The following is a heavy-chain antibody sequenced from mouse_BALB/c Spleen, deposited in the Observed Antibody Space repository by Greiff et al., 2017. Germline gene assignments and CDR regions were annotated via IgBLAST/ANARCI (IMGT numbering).Heavy chain of an antibody. Sequence: DVKLVESGGGLVKLGGSLKLSCAASGFTFSSYYMSWVRQTPEKRLELVAAINSNGGSTYYPDTVKGRFTISRDNAKNTLYLQMSSLKSEDTALYYCARHNYGSSYAWFAYWGQGTLVTVSA. J-gene: IGHJ3*01. CDR1: GFTFSSYY. CDR2: INSNGGST. D-gene: IGHD1-1*01. V-gene: IGHV5-6-2*01. CDR3: ARHNYGSSYAWFAY.